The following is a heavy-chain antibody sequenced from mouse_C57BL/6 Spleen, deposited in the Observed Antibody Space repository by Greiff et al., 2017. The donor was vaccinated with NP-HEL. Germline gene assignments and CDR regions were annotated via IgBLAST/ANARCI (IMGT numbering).Heavy chain of an antibody. J-gene: IGHJ2*01. Sequence: VQLQQSGAELVRPGASVTLSCKASGYTFTDYEMHWVKQTPVHGLEWIGAIDPETGGTAYNQKFKGKAILTADKSSSTAYMELRSLTSEDSAVYYCTRLRGNWFDYWGQGTTLTVSS. CDR3: TRLRGNWFDY. D-gene: IGHD2-1*01. CDR1: GYTFTDYE. CDR2: IDPETGGT. V-gene: IGHV1-15*01.